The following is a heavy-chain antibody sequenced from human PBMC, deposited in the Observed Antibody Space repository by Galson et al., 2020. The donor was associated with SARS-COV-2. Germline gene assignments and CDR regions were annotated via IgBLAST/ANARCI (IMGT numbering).Heavy chain of an antibody. V-gene: IGHV1-2*06. D-gene: IGHD2-8*01. Sequence: GESLKISCKASGYTFNDYHVHWVRQAPGQGLEWMGRINCNSGGTNYPQKFQGRVTMTSDTSSSTVYMELSSLRSDDTAVYYCASWGDIVLIPGTSGWFDPWGQGTLVTVSS. CDR1: GYTFNDYH. CDR3: ASWGDIVLIPGTSGWFDP. J-gene: IGHJ5*02. CDR2: INCNSGGT.